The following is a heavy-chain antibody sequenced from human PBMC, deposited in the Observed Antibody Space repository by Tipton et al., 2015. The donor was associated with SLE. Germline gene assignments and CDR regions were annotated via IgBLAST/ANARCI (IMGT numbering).Heavy chain of an antibody. CDR3: ASFGFNSVAAVYYFDY. J-gene: IGHJ4*02. Sequence: TLSLTCAVYGGSFSGYYWSWIRQPPGKGLEWIGEINHSGSTNYNPSLKSRVTISVDTSKSQFSLKLNSVTAADTAVYFCASFGFNSVAAVYYFDYWGQGTLVTVSS. CDR2: INHSGST. CDR1: GGSFSGYY. D-gene: IGHD6-19*01. V-gene: IGHV4-34*01.